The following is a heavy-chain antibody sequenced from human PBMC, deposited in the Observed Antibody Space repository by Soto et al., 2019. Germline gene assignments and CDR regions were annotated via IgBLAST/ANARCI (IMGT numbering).Heavy chain of an antibody. CDR2: IYYSGST. D-gene: IGHD3-22*01. V-gene: IGHV4-59*08. J-gene: IGHJ4*02. Sequence: ASVTPSLTCTVPGGSISSFYWSRIRQPPGKGLEWIGYIYYSGSTNYNPSLKSRVTISVDTSKNQFSLKLSSVTAADTAVYYCARSGTDYYYDSSGYYDYWGQGTLVTVSS. CDR1: GGSISSFY. CDR3: ARSGTDYYYDSSGYYDY.